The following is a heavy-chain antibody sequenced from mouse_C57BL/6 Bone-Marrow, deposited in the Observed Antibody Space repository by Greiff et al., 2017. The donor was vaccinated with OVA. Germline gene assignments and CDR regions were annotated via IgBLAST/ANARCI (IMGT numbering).Heavy chain of an antibody. J-gene: IGHJ2*01. CDR2: ISYDGSN. V-gene: IGHV3-6*01. Sequence: VQLQQSGPGLVKPSQSLSLTCSVTGYSITSGYYWNWIRQFPGNKLEWMGYISYDGSNNYNPSLKNRISITRDTSKNQFFLKLNSVTTEDTATYYCARGTGTDYWGQGTTLTVSS. D-gene: IGHD4-1*01. CDR3: ARGTGTDY. CDR1: GYSITSGYY.